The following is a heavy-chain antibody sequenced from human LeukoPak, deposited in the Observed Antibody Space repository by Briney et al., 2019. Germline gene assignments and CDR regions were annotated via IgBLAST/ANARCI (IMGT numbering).Heavy chain of an antibody. CDR1: GFTVSSNY. V-gene: IGHV3-53*04. Sequence: GGSLRLSCAASGFTVSSNYMSWVRQAPGKGLKRVSVIYSGGSTYYADSVKGRFTISRHNSKNTLYLQMNSLRAEDTAVYYCARGLGIAAAGNYYYYGMDVWGQGTTVTVSS. CDR3: ARGLGIAAAGNYYYYGMDV. J-gene: IGHJ6*02. D-gene: IGHD6-13*01. CDR2: IYSGGST.